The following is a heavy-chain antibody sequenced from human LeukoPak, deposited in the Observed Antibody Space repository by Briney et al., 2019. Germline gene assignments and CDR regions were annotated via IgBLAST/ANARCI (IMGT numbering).Heavy chain of an antibody. J-gene: IGHJ6*02. D-gene: IGHD3/OR15-3a*01. CDR2: IIPIFGTA. V-gene: IGHV1-69*13. Sequence: ASVKVSCTASGGTSSSYAISWVRQAPGQGLEWMGGIIPIFGTANYAQKFQGRVTITADESTSTAYMELSSLRSEDTAVYYCARDGRNYYYGTDVWGQGTTVTVSS. CDR3: ARDGRNYYYGTDV. CDR1: GGTSSSYA.